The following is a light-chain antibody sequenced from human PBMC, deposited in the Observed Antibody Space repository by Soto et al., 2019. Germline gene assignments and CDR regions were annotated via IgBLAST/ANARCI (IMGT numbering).Light chain of an antibody. J-gene: IGKJ5*01. V-gene: IGKV1-12*01. Sequence: DIQMTQSPSSVSASVGDRVTITCRASQSISSWLAWYLQKPGTVPKLLIYAASSLQSGVPSRFSGSGAGTEFTLTITRLQPEDFGNYYCQQGESFTITFGHGTRLEIK. CDR1: QSISSW. CDR3: QQGESFTIT. CDR2: AAS.